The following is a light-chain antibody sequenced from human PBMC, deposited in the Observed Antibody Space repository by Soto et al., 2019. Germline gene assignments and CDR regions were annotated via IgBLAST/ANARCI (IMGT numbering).Light chain of an antibody. CDR3: QQYNSYSHFT. Sequence: DIQMTQSPSTLSASVGDRVTITCRASQSISSWLAWYQQKPGKAPKLLIYDASSLESGVPSRFSGSGSGTEFTLPISSLQPDDFSTYYCQQYNSYSHFTFGPGTKVDIK. V-gene: IGKV1-5*01. J-gene: IGKJ3*01. CDR1: QSISSW. CDR2: DAS.